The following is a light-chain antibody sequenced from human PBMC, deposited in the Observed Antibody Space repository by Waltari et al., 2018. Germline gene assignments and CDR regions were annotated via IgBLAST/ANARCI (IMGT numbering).Light chain of an antibody. CDR1: QSVSYSSNNNNY. V-gene: IGKV4-1*01. CDR3: QQYYNISPYT. Sequence: DIVMTQSPDSLAVSLGERATINCKSSQSVSYSSNNNNYLAWYQQKPGQPPKLLIYWASTRESGVPDRFSGSVSGTDFTLTISSLQAEDVAIYYCQQYYNISPYTFGQGTKLEI. CDR2: WAS. J-gene: IGKJ2*01.